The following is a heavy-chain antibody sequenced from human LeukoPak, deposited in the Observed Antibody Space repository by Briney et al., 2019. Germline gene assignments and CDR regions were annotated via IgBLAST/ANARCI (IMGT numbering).Heavy chain of an antibody. CDR1: GGSISSHY. J-gene: IGHJ6*03. CDR2: IYYSGST. CDR3: ARGYSSTHMDV. D-gene: IGHD2-2*01. V-gene: IGHV4-59*11. Sequence: SETLSLTCTVSGGSISSHYWSWIRQPPGKGLEGIGYIYYSGSTNYNPSLKSRVTISVDTSKNQFSLKLSSVTAADTAVYYCARGYSSTHMDVWGKGTTVTVSS.